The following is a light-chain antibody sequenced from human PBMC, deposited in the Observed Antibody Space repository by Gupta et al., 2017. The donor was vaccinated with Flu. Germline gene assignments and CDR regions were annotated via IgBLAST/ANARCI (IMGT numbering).Light chain of an antibody. CDR3: QQYYSYPRRT. J-gene: IGKJ4*01. Sequence: AIRMTQSPSSFSASTGDRVTITCRASQGISSYLAWYQQKPGKAPKLLIYAASTLQSGVPSRFSGSGSGTEFTLTISCLQSEDFATYYCQQYYSYPRRTFGGGTKVEIK. CDR1: QGISSY. CDR2: AAS. V-gene: IGKV1-8*01.